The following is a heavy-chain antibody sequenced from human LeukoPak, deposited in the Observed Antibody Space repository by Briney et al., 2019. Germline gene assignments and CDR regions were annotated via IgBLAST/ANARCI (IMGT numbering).Heavy chain of an antibody. J-gene: IGHJ6*03. CDR2: ISAYNGNT. V-gene: IGHV1-18*01. D-gene: IGHD4-11*01. Sequence: ASVKVSCKASGYTFTSYGISWVRQAPGQGLEWMGWISAYNGNTNYAQKLQGRVTMTTDTSTSTAYMELRSLRSDDTAVYYCARSVTHYYYYYYMDVWGKGTTVTVSS. CDR3: ARSVTHYYYYYYMDV. CDR1: GYTFTSYG.